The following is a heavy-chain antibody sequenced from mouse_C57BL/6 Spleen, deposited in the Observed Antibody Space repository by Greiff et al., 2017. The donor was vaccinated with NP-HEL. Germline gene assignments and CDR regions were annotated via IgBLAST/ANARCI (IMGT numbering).Heavy chain of an antibody. Sequence: VQLQQSGPELVKPGASVKIPCKASGYTFTDYNMDWVKQSHGKSLEWIGDINPNNGGTIYNQKFKGKATLTVDKSSSTAYMELRSLTAEDTAVYYGARGTNWDEFAYWGQGTLVTVSA. D-gene: IGHD4-1*01. CDR1: GYTFTDYN. CDR3: ARGTNWDEFAY. V-gene: IGHV1-18*01. J-gene: IGHJ3*01. CDR2: INPNNGGT.